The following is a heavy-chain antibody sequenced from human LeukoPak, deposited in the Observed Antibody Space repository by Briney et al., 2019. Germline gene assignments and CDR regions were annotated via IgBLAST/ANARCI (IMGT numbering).Heavy chain of an antibody. J-gene: IGHJ4*02. V-gene: IGHV3-33*08. CDR2: VWSDAINK. D-gene: IGHD6-19*01. CDR3: ARETSGIAVAGPFDF. CDR1: GFTFSSSW. Sequence: GGSLRLSCAASGFTFSSSWMHWVRQAPGKGLEWVAVVWSDAINKYYAASVKGRFSISRDNSKNSLYLQMNSLRAEDTAVYYCARETSGIAVAGPFDFWGQGTLVTVSS.